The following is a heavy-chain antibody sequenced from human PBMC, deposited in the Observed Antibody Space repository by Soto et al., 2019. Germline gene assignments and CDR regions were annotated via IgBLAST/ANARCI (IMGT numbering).Heavy chain of an antibody. CDR1: NGSISSSTDY. J-gene: IGHJ6*02. D-gene: IGHD2-2*01. CDR2: IYYTGST. V-gene: IGHV4-39*01. CDR3: ARLGSTKRGGSHYYGIDV. Sequence: LSLTCSVSNGSISSSTDYWGWIRQPPGKGLEWIGSIYYTGSTFYNPPLKSRVTISVDTSKNQLSLRLSSVTAADTAVYYCARLGSTKRGGSHYYGIDVWGRGTTVTVSS.